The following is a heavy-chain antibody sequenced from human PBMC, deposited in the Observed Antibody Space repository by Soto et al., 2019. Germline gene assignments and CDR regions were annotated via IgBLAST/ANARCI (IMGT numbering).Heavy chain of an antibody. V-gene: IGHV3-74*01. Sequence: EVQLVESGGGLFKPGGPRKLPCAALDFPFSDSWLPGVGQAPGRGLMWVSRIKGDGSTTNYADSVKGRFTASRDNAKNTLYLQMNSLRAEDTALYYCARGIRGHYGKDVWGQGTSVSVSS. CDR1: DFPFSDSW. J-gene: IGHJ6*02. D-gene: IGHD3-10*01. CDR3: ARGIRGHYGKDV. CDR2: IKGDGSTT.